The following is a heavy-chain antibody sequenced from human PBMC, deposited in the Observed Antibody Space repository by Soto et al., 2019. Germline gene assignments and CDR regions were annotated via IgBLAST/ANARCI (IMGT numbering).Heavy chain of an antibody. CDR1: GGSLSSYY. Sequence: SETLSLTCTVSGGSLSSYYWSWIRQPAGKGLEWIGRIYTGGSTDYNPSLKSRVTMSVDTSKNQFSLKVSSVTAADTAVYYCARDTQRGYTYVFDYWGQGTLVTVSS. J-gene: IGHJ4*02. CDR2: IYTGGST. V-gene: IGHV4-4*07. CDR3: ARDTQRGYTYVFDY. D-gene: IGHD5-18*01.